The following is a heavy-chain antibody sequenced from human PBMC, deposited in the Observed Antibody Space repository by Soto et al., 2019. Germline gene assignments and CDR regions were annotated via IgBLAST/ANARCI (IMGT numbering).Heavy chain of an antibody. D-gene: IGHD2-15*01. J-gene: IGHJ3*02. Sequence: QVQLVQSGAEVKKPGASVKVSCKASGYTFTSFGISWVRQAPGQGLEWMGWISAYNGNTNYAENLQGRVTMTTDTSTSTGYMELRSLGSGDTAVYYCARDHRGGTDAFDIWGQGTMVTVSS. CDR1: GYTFTSFG. CDR3: ARDHRGGTDAFDI. CDR2: ISAYNGNT. V-gene: IGHV1-18*01.